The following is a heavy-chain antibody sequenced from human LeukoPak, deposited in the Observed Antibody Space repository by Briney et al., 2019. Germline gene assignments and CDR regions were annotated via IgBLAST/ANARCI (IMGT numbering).Heavy chain of an antibody. CDR1: GYTFTSYG. CDR3: ARDRPDVVVVAATDY. D-gene: IGHD2-15*01. CDR2: ISAYNGNT. V-gene: IGHV1-18*01. Sequence: ASVKVSCKASGYTFTSYGISWARQAPGQGLEWMGWISAYNGNTNYAQKLQGRVTMTTDTSTSTAYMELRSLRSDDTAVYYCARDRPDVVVVAATDYWGQGTLVTVSS. J-gene: IGHJ4*02.